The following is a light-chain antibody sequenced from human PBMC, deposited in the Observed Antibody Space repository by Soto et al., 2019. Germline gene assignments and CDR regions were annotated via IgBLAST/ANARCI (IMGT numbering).Light chain of an antibody. CDR1: QSVSSN. Sequence: EIVMTQSPATLSVSPGERATLSCRASQSVSSNFAWYQQKPGQAPRLLIYGVSTRATGIPARFSGSGSGTEITLTINNLQSEDFAVYYFRLYNTWPPRTFGQGTKVEIK. CDR3: RLYNTWPPRT. V-gene: IGKV3-15*01. CDR2: GVS. J-gene: IGKJ2*02.